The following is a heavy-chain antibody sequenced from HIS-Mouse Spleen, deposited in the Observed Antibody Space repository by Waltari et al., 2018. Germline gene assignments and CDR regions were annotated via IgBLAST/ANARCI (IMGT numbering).Heavy chain of an antibody. CDR1: GGSISSSSYY. CDR3: AREIPYSSSWYDWYFDL. D-gene: IGHD6-13*01. CDR2: IYYRGST. J-gene: IGHJ2*01. Sequence: QLQLQESGPGLVKPSETLSLTCTVSGGSISSSSYYWGWIRQPPGKGLEWIGSIYYRGSTYYNPYLKTRVTISVDTSKNQFSLKLGSVTAADTAVYYCAREIPYSSSWYDWYFDLWGRGTLVTVSS. V-gene: IGHV4-39*07.